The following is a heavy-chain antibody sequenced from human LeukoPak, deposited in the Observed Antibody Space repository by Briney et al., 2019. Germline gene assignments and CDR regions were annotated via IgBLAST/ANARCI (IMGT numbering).Heavy chain of an antibody. Sequence: ASVKVSCKASGYTFTSYAMNWVRQTPGQGLEWMGWVNTATGNPTYAQGFTGRFVFSLDTSVSTAYLQISSLKPEDTAVYYCARKFPLLWFGELWVNWFDPWGQGTLVTVSS. CDR3: ARKFPLLWFGELWVNWFDP. V-gene: IGHV7-4-1*02. D-gene: IGHD3-10*01. CDR1: GYTFTSYA. J-gene: IGHJ5*02. CDR2: VNTATGNP.